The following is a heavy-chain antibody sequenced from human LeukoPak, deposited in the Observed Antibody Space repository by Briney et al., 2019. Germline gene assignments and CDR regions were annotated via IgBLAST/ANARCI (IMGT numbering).Heavy chain of an antibody. CDR2: IYYSGST. D-gene: IGHD4-23*01. CDR3: ARDFTGGNGHDS. CDR1: GGSISSGHC. J-gene: IGHJ4*02. Sequence: PSETLSLTCNVSGGSISSGHCWSWIRQHPRKGLEWIGFIYYSGSTYYNPSLKSRVVISVDTSKNQFTLKVNSVTAADTAVYYCARDFTGGNGHDSWGQGTMVTVSS. V-gene: IGHV4-31*03.